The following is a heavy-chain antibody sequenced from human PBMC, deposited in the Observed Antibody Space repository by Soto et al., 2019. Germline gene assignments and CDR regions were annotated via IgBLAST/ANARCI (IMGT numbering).Heavy chain of an antibody. J-gene: IGHJ4*02. CDR2: IYHSGST. CDR1: GYSISSGYY. V-gene: IGHV4-38-2*02. D-gene: IGHD3-9*01. CDR3: ARVYDILTGYYNFDY. Sequence: SETLSLTCTVSGYSISSGYYWGWIRQPPGKGLEWIGSIYHSGSTYYNPSLKSRVTISVDTSKNQFSLKLSSVTAADTAVYYCARVYDILTGYYNFDYWGQGTLVTVSS.